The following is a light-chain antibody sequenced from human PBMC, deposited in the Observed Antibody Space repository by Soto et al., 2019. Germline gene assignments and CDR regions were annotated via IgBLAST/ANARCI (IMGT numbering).Light chain of an antibody. CDR3: QQYKTYSRT. CDR1: QSISPW. CDR2: MAS. Sequence: DIQMTQSPSTLSASVGDRVTITCRASQSISPWLAWYQQKPGKAPKILIYMASSLESGVPSRFSGSDSGTEFTLTISSLQPDDFATYYCQQYKTYSRTFGQGTKLEIK. V-gene: IGKV1-5*03. J-gene: IGKJ2*01.